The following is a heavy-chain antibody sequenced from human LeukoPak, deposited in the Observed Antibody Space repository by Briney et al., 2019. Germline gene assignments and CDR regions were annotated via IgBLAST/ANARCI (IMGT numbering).Heavy chain of an antibody. J-gene: IGHJ5*02. CDR2: IYNIGTT. CDR1: GGSISTFY. D-gene: IGHD3-16*01. V-gene: IGHV4-59*08. CDR3: ARHGGGLGWFDP. Sequence: SETLSLTCTVSGGSISTFYWSWIRQPPGKGLEWIGYIYNIGTTNYNPSLKNRATISVDTSKNQFSLRLSSGTAVDTAMYYCARHGGGLGWFDPWGQGALVTVSS.